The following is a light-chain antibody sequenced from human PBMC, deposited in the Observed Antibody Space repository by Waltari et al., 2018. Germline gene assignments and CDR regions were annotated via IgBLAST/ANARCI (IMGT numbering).Light chain of an antibody. V-gene: IGKV3-15*01. J-gene: IGKJ1*01. Sequence: EMVVTQSPATLSLSPGERATLSCRASQSISTNLAWYPPKPGQPPRLLIYDAFSRATGIPARFSGTGSGTEFTLTISSLQSEDFAVYCCQQDNKWPGTFGQGTKVEIK. CDR3: QQDNKWPGT. CDR2: DAF. CDR1: QSISTN.